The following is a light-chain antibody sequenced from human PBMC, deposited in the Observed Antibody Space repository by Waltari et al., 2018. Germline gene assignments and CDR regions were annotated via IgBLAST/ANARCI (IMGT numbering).Light chain of an antibody. Sequence: DIVMTQSPDSLAVSLGERATINCKSSQSVLYSSNNKNYLAWYQQKPGQPPKLLIYWAPTRESGVPDRFSGSESGTDFTLTISSLQAEDVAVYYCQQYYTTPRTFGQGTKVEIK. CDR1: QSVLYSSNNKNY. J-gene: IGKJ1*01. V-gene: IGKV4-1*01. CDR3: QQYYTTPRT. CDR2: WAP.